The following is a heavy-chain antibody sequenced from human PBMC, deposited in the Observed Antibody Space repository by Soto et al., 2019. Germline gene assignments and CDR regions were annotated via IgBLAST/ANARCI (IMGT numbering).Heavy chain of an antibody. J-gene: IGHJ6*02. CDR1: GESISTYY. CDR2: MYGSGST. CDR3: ARVLLERRHYFGMDV. V-gene: IGHV4-4*07. Sequence: QVQLRESGPGLVKASETLSLTCTVSGESISTYYWSWIRQPAGKGLEWIGRMYGSGSTNYSPFLKSRVTMSVDTSKNQFSLKLNSVTAADTAVYCCARVLLERRHYFGMDVWGQGTTVIVSS. D-gene: IGHD1-1*01.